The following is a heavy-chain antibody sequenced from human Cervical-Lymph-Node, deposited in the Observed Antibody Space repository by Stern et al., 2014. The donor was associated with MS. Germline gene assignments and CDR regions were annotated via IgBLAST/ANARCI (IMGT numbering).Heavy chain of an antibody. CDR2: IYHSGST. V-gene: IGHV4-38-2*02. CDR3: ARGGAVGGGFDY. D-gene: IGHD3-16*01. Sequence: QLQLQESGPGLVKPSETLSLTCTVSGYSISSGYYWGWIRQPPGKGLEWIGSIYHSGSTYYNPSQKIGVTITVNTPKNQSPEKRTLGTAADTAVYYCARGGAVGGGFDYWGQGTLVTVSS. CDR1: GYSISSGYY. J-gene: IGHJ4*02.